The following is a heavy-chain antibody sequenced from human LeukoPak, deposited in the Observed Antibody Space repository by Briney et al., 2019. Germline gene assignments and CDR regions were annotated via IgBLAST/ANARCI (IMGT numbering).Heavy chain of an antibody. CDR3: ARAYDSSGYYPPYYYYMDV. Sequence: PGGSLRLSCAASGFTFSSYTMNWVRQAPGKGLERVSSISSSSSYIYYADSMKGRFAISRDNAKNSLYLQMNSLRAEDTAVYYCARAYDSSGYYPPYYYYMDVWGKGTTVTVSS. CDR2: ISSSSSYI. CDR1: GFTFSSYT. V-gene: IGHV3-21*01. D-gene: IGHD3-22*01. J-gene: IGHJ6*03.